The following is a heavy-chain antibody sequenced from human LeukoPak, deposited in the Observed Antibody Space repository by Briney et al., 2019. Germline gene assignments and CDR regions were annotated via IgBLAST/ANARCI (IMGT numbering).Heavy chain of an antibody. CDR2: IYPGDSDT. CDR1: GYSFTSYW. V-gene: IGHV5-51*01. J-gene: IGHJ3*02. D-gene: IGHD1-14*01. Sequence: GESLRISCKGSGYSFTSYWIGWVRQLPGKGLEWMGIIYPGDSDTRYSPSFQGQVTISADKSISTAYLQWSSLKASDTAMYYCARRITSDAFDIWGQGTMVTVSS. CDR3: ARRITSDAFDI.